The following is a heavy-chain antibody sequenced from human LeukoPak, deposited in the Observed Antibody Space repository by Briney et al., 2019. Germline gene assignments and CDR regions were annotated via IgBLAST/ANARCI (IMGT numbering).Heavy chain of an antibody. J-gene: IGHJ4*02. V-gene: IGHV3-23*01. Sequence: GGSLRLSCAASGFIFSSHGMNWVRQAPGKGLEWVSGISPSGDITYYADSVKGRFTISRDNSKNTVNLQMNSLRAEDTAVYYCAFYRGAHSYFAYWGQGTLVTVSS. CDR3: AFYRGAHSYFAY. D-gene: IGHD2/OR15-2a*01. CDR1: GFIFSSHG. CDR2: ISPSGDIT.